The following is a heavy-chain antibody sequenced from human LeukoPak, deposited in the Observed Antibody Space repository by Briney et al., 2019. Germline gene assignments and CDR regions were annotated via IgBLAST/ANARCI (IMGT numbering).Heavy chain of an antibody. CDR2: IGSSSSTI. CDR1: GFAFSTYE. J-gene: IGHJ4*02. CDR3: ARDTLGEGEDANYAVYYFDY. D-gene: IGHD4/OR15-4a*01. V-gene: IGHV3-48*03. Sequence: PGGSLRLSCAASGFAFSTYEMNWVRQAPGKGLEWVAYIGSSSSTIYYADFVKGRFTISRDNAKNSLYLQMNSLRAEDTAVYYCARDTLGEGEDANYAVYYFDYWGQGTPVTVSS.